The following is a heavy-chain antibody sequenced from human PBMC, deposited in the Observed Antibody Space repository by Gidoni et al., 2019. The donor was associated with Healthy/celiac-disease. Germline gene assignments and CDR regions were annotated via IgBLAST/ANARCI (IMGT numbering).Heavy chain of an antibody. V-gene: IGHV3-53*02. D-gene: IGHD5-12*01. Sequence: EVQLVETGGGLIQPGGSPRISCAASGFTVSSNYMSWVRQAPGKGLEWVAVSYRGGSTYYAEHVKGRFTISSENSKNTLYLQMNSLRAEDTAVYYCARAGGGWIKVADDAFDIWGQGTMVTVSS. J-gene: IGHJ3*02. CDR1: GFTVSSNY. CDR2: SYRGGST. CDR3: ARAGGGWIKVADDAFDI.